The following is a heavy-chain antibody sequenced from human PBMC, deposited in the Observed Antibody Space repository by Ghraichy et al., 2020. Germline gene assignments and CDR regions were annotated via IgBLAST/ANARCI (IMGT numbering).Heavy chain of an antibody. Sequence: SETLSLTCTVSGGSISSYYWSWIRQPPGKGLEWIGYIYYSGSTNYNPSLKSRVTISVDTSKNQFSLKLSSVTAADTAVYYCARDPSPQWLQKRIPYWYFDLWGRGTLVTVSS. CDR2: IYYSGST. CDR1: GGSISSYY. V-gene: IGHV4-59*01. D-gene: IGHD3-22*01. J-gene: IGHJ2*01. CDR3: ARDPSPQWLQKRIPYWYFDL.